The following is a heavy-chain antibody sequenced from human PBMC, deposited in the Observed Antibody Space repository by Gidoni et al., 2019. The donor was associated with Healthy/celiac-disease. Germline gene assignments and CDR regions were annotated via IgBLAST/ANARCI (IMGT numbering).Heavy chain of an antibody. V-gene: IGHV3-9*01. CDR2: ISWNSGSI. Sequence: EVQLVESGGGLVQPGRSLRLSCAASGCTFDDYAMHWVRQAPGKGLEWVSGISWNSGSIGYADSVKGRFTISRDNAKNSLYLQMNSLRAEDTALYYCAKDKRGSSFYMDVWGQGTTVTVSS. CDR1: GCTFDDYA. J-gene: IGHJ6*02. D-gene: IGHD6-13*01. CDR3: AKDKRGSSFYMDV.